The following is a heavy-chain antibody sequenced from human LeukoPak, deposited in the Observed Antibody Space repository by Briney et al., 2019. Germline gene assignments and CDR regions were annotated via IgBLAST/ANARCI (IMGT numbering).Heavy chain of an antibody. D-gene: IGHD3-16*01. Sequence: GASVKVSCKASGYTFTGYYMHWVRQAPGQGLEWMGRINPNSGGTNYAQKFQGRVTMTRDTSISTAYMELSRLRPDDTDVYYCARDLGEWSYYFDYWGQGTLVTVSS. J-gene: IGHJ4*02. CDR2: INPNSGGT. CDR3: ARDLGEWSYYFDY. CDR1: GYTFTGYY. V-gene: IGHV1-2*05.